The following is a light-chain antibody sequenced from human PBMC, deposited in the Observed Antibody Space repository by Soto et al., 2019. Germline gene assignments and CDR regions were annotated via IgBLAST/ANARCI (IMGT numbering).Light chain of an antibody. CDR1: SSDVGGYNY. V-gene: IGLV2-8*01. Sequence: QSVPTQPPSASGSPGQSATICCTGTSSDVGGYNYVSWYQQYPGKAPKLMIYEVSKRPSGVPDRFSGSKSGNTASLTVSGLQAEDEADYYCSSYAGSSTWVFGGGTKVTVL. J-gene: IGLJ3*02. CDR2: EVS. CDR3: SSYAGSSTWV.